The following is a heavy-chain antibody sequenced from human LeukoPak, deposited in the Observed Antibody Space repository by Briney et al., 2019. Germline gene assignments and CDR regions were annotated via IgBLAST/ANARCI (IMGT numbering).Heavy chain of an antibody. J-gene: IGHJ4*02. D-gene: IGHD3/OR15-3a*01. CDR3: ARVDNRDWYYFDY. V-gene: IGHV1-2*02. CDR2: INPKSGGT. Sequence: ASVKVSCKASGYNFADHYVHWVRQAPGQGLEWMGWINPKSGGTDYAQKFQGRVAMTSDTSIRTGYMELNNLTSYDTAVYYCARVDNRDWYYFDYWGQGSLVTVSS. CDR1: GYNFADHY.